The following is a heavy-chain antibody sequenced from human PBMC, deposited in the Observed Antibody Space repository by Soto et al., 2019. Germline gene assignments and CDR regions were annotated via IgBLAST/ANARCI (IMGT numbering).Heavy chain of an antibody. CDR3: ARANDCSSTGCYFRFRYYGMDD. CDR2: IYPGDSNT. Sequence: GESMKISCKGSGYSSTSYWIGWVRQMPGKGLEWVGIIYPGDSNTRYSPSFQGQVTTSADKSISTAYLQWSSLKASDTAMYYCARANDCSSTGCYFRFRYYGMDDWGQGTTVTVSS. D-gene: IGHD2-2*01. J-gene: IGHJ6*02. CDR1: GYSSTSYW. V-gene: IGHV5-51*01.